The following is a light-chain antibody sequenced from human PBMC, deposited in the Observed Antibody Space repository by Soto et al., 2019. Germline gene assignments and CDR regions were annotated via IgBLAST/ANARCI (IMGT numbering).Light chain of an antibody. CDR3: QHFDNLPYT. CDR2: DAS. J-gene: IGKJ2*01. Sequence: DIQLTQSPSSLSASVGDRVTITCQASQDITNYLNWYRQKPGKAPELLIYDASNSETGVPSRFSGRGSWTDFTFTISSLQPEDIATYYCQHFDNLPYTFGQGTKLQIK. CDR1: QDITNY. V-gene: IGKV1-33*01.